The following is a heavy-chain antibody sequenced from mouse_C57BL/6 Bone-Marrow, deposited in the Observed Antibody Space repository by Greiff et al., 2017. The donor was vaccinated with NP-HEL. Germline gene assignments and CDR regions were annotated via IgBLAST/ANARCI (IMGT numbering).Heavy chain of an antibody. J-gene: IGHJ2*01. CDR3: ARRSYSNFDY. Sequence: QVQLQQSGAELVKPGASVKMSCKASGYTFTSYWITWVKQRPGQGLEWIGDMYPGSGSTNYNEKFKSKATLTVDTSSSTAYMQLSSLTSEDSAVYYCARRSYSNFDYWGQGTTLTVSS. V-gene: IGHV1-55*01. CDR1: GYTFTSYW. D-gene: IGHD2-5*01. CDR2: MYPGSGST.